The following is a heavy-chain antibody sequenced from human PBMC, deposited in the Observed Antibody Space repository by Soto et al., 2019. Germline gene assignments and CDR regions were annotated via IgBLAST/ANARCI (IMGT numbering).Heavy chain of an antibody. Sequence: EVQLVESGGGLVKPGGSLRLSCAASGFTFSSYSMNWVRQAPGKGLEWVSSISSSRSYIYYADSVKGRFTISRDNAKDSLYLQRNSLRAEDTAVYYCARVGFDGYYYYGMDVGGQGTTVTVSS. D-gene: IGHD3-10*01. CDR2: ISSSRSYI. V-gene: IGHV3-21*01. CDR3: ARVGFDGYYYYGMDV. J-gene: IGHJ6*02. CDR1: GFTFSSYS.